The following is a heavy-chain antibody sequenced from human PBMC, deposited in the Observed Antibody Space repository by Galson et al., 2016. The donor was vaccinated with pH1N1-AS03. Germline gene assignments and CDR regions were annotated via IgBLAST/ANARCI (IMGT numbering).Heavy chain of an antibody. CDR3: GKDIKPGGMDV. J-gene: IGHJ6*02. Sequence: SLRLSCAGSGFALHDSAMHWVRQAPGKGLEWVAGIMGISDLIRYADSVKGRFTLSRDIGKNSLYPQMNSLRPGDTALYYCGKDIKPGGMDVWGQGTTVIVSS. CDR2: IMGISDLI. CDR1: GFALHDSA. V-gene: IGHV3-9*01.